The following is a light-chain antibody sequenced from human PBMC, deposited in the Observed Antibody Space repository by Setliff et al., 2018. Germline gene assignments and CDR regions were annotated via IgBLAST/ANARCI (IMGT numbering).Light chain of an antibody. CDR3: CSYVGSHPLRV. CDR1: SSDVGGSNY. V-gene: IGLV2-8*01. J-gene: IGLJ1*01. CDR2: DVY. Sequence: QSVLTQPPSASGSPGQSVTISCTGSSSDVGGSNYVSWYQQHPGRAPKLMIYDVYRRPSGVPDRFSGSKSGNTASLTISGLQAEDEADYYCCSYVGSHPLRVFGTGTKVTVL.